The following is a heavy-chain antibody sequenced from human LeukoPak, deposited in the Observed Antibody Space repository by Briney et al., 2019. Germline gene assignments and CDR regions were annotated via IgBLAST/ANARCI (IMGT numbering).Heavy chain of an antibody. CDR3: ARVPLHPTISSFDY. D-gene: IGHD2/OR15-2a*01. Sequence: GGSLRLSCAASRVTASISNMTWVRQAPEKGLEWVSLIYNDGRTFYADSLKGRFTVSRHDSKNTLYLQMNSLRPEDTAVYYCARVPLHPTISSFDYSGQGTLVTVSS. J-gene: IGHJ4*02. V-gene: IGHV3-53*04. CDR2: IYNDGRT. CDR1: RVTASISN.